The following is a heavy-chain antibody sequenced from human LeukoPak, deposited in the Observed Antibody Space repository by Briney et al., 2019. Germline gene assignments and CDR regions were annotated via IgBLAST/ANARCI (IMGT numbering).Heavy chain of an antibody. D-gene: IGHD3-22*01. J-gene: IGHJ5*02. CDR2: IYHSGST. V-gene: IGHV4-4*02. Sequence: PSGTLSLTCAVSGGSISSSNWWSWVRQPPGKGLEWIGEIYHSGSTNYNPSLKSRVTISVDKSKNQFFLQLSAVTAADTAVYYVARRAGYYYEDWFDPWGQGTLITVSS. CDR3: ARRAGYYYEDWFDP. CDR1: GGSISSSNW.